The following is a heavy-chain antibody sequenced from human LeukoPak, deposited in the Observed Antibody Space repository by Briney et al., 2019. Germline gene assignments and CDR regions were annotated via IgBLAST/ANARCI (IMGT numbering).Heavy chain of an antibody. J-gene: IGHJ4*02. D-gene: IGHD3-22*01. CDR2: IYSGGST. V-gene: IGHV3-53*01. CDR1: GFTVSSNY. Sequence: GGSLRLPCAASGFTVSSNYMSWVRQAPGKGLEWVSVIYSGGSTYYADSVKGRFTISRDNSKNTLYLQMNSLRAEDTAVYYCAGNYYDSSGYFYYWGQGTLVTVSS. CDR3: AGNYYDSSGYFYY.